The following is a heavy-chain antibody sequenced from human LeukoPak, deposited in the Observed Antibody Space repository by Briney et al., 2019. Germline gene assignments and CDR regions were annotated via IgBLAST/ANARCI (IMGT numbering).Heavy chain of an antibody. V-gene: IGHV4-4*02. CDR2: ISLTGLT. Sequence: SGTPSLTCGVSGGSISNTNWWGWVRQPPGQGLEWIGEISLTGLTHYTPSLESRVTVSLDKSKNQPSLHLTSVTAADTDVYYCARHLDYYGSGTYELWGQATLVTVSS. D-gene: IGHD3-10*01. CDR1: GGSISNTNW. CDR3: ARHLDYYGSGTYEL. J-gene: IGHJ4*02.